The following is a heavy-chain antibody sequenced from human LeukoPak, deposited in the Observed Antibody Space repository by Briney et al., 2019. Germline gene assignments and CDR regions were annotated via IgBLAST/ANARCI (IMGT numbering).Heavy chain of an antibody. Sequence: SETLSLTCTVSGGSISSYYWSWIRQPPGKGLEWIGYIYYSGSTNYNPSRKSRVTISVDTSKNQFSLKLSSVTAADTAVHYCASGYCGGDCNFDYWGQGTLVTVSS. CDR1: GGSISSYY. CDR3: ASGYCGGDCNFDY. D-gene: IGHD2-21*02. CDR2: IYYSGST. V-gene: IGHV4-59*01. J-gene: IGHJ4*02.